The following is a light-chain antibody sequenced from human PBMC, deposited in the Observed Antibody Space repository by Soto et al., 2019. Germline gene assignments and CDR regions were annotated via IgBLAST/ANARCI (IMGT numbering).Light chain of an antibody. J-gene: IGLJ1*01. CDR1: SSDVGSYNL. Sequence: QSVLTQPASVSASPGQSITISCTGTSSDVGSYNLVSWYQQHPGKAPKLMIYEDSRRPSGVSNRFSGSKSGNTASLTISGLQAEDEADYYCCSYAGGSTYVFGTGTQLTVL. V-gene: IGLV2-23*01. CDR2: EDS. CDR3: CSYAGGSTYV.